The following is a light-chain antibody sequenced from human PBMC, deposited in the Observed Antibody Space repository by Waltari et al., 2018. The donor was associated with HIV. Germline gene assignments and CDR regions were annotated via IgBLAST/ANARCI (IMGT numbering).Light chain of an antibody. CDR3: AAWDGGLRGWV. J-gene: IGLJ3*02. Sequence: QSVLIQSPSASGMSGQGVTISCSGSSADIGTNTVNWYQQLPGTAPKLLISNDNHRPSGVPDRFSGSKSGTSASLAISGLQFEDEADYYCAAWDGGLRGWVFGGGTKLTVL. CDR1: SADIGTNT. V-gene: IGLV1-44*01. CDR2: NDN.